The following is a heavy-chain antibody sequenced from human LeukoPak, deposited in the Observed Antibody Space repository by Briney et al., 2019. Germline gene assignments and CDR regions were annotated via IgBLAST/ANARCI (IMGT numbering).Heavy chain of an antibody. D-gene: IGHD4-17*01. J-gene: IGHJ4*02. V-gene: IGHV3-23*01. CDR3: AKDSSVPYGITE. CDR2: ISPSDGNT. CDR1: GXTFSKYA. Sequence: GGSLRLSWAASGXTFSKYAMSWVRQAPGKGLEWVSAISPSDGNTFYADSVKGRFTISRDNSKNTLSLQMNSLRAEDTALYYCAKDSSVPYGITEWGQGTLVTVSS.